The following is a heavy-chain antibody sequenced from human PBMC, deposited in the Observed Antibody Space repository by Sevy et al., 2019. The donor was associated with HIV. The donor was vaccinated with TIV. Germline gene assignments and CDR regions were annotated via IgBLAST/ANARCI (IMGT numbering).Heavy chain of an antibody. CDR1: GYTFAVYY. CDR3: AVLATISSFDY. Sequence: ASVKVSCKASGYTFAVYYLHWVRQALGQGLEWMGRINPNTGVTNYAQKFQGRVTMTRDTSITTAYMELHRLGSDDTAVYYCAVLATISSFDYWGQGSLVTVSS. CDR2: INPNTGVT. D-gene: IGHD5-12*01. V-gene: IGHV1-2*06. J-gene: IGHJ4*02.